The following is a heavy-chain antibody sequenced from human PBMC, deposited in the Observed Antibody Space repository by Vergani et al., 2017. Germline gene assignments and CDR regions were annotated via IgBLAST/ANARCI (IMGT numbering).Heavy chain of an antibody. CDR2: IDPSDSYT. Sequence: EVQLVQSGAEVKKPGESLRISCKGSGYSFTSYWISWVRQMPGKGLGWMGRIDPSDSYTNYSPSFQGHVTISADKSISTAYLQWSSLKASDTAMYYCARHVYTGAGTDAFDSWGQGTMVTVSS. D-gene: IGHD1-26*01. CDR1: GYSFTSYW. J-gene: IGHJ3*02. CDR3: ARHVYTGAGTDAFDS. V-gene: IGHV5-10-1*03.